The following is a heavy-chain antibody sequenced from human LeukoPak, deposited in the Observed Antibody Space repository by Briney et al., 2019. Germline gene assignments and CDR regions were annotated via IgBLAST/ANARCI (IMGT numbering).Heavy chain of an antibody. CDR3: ARESYGDSDY. D-gene: IGHD4-17*01. Sequence: PGGSLRLSCAASGFTFNSYAMHWVRQAPGKGLEWVAVISYDGSNKYYADSVKGRFTISRDNSKNTLYLQMNSLRAEDTAVYYCARESYGDSDYWGQGTLVTVSS. CDR2: ISYDGSNK. CDR1: GFTFNSYA. V-gene: IGHV3-30-3*01. J-gene: IGHJ4*02.